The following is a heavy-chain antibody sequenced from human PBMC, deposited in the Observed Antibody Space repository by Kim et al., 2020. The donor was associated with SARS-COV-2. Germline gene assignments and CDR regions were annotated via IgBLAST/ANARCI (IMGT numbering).Heavy chain of an antibody. V-gene: IGHV4-39*07. D-gene: IGHD2-21*02. J-gene: IGHJ2*01. CDR2: IYYSGST. CDR3: AREGSGGDCYSCGYFDL. Sequence: SETLSLTCTVSGGSISSSSYYWGWIRQPPGKGLEWIGSIYYSGSTYYNPSLKSRVTISVDTSKNQFSLKLSSVTAADTAVYYCAREGSGGDCYSCGYFDLWGRGTLVTVSS. CDR1: GGSISSSSYY.